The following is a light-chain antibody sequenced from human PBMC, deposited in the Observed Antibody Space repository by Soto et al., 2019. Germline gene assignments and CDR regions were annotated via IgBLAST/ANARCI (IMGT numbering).Light chain of an antibody. V-gene: IGKV1-27*01. CDR3: QKYISSPFT. Sequence: DMQMTQSPSSLSASVGDIATITCRATQCISDYLAWYQQKVGKVPMLLIYAASTFESGVPSRLSGSGSGTDYTLTLSRLQPEDVATYYCQKYISSPFTCGTGTKGDIK. CDR1: QCISDY. J-gene: IGKJ3*01. CDR2: AAS.